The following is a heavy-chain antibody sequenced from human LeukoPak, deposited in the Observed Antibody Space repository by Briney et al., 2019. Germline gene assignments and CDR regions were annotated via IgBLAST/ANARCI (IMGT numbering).Heavy chain of an antibody. CDR3: AKHAVYYGSGSNYIDY. V-gene: IGHV3-23*01. Sequence: PGGSLRLSCAASGFTFSSYAMSWVRQAPGKGLEWVSAISGSGGSTYYADSVKGRFTISRDNSKNTLYLQMNSLRAEDTAVYYCAKHAVYYGSGSNYIDYWGQGTLVTVSS. J-gene: IGHJ4*02. CDR2: ISGSGGST. CDR1: GFTFSSYA. D-gene: IGHD3-10*01.